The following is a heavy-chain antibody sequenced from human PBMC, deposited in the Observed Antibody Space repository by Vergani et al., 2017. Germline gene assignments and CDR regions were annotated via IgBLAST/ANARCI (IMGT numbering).Heavy chain of an antibody. CDR2: IYPGDSDT. Sequence: EVQLVQSGAEVKKPGESLKISCKGSGYSFTSYWIGWVRQMPGKGLEWMGIIYPGDSDTRYSPSFQGQVTISADKSISTAYLQWSSLKASDTAVYYCARYVRLGSDWTIFGVVTSHDAFDIWGQGTMVTVSS. J-gene: IGHJ3*02. V-gene: IGHV5-51*01. CDR1: GYSFTSYW. D-gene: IGHD3-3*01. CDR3: ARYVRLGSDWTIFGVVTSHDAFDI.